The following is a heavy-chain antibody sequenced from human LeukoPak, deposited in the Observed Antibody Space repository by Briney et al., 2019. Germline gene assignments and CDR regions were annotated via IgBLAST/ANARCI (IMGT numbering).Heavy chain of an antibody. J-gene: IGHJ6*04. CDR2: INHSGST. CDR3: ARGRKVRGVIGMDV. CDR1: GGSFSGYY. Sequence: SETLSLTCAVYGGSFSGYYWSWIRQPPGQGLEWIGEINHSGSTNYNPSLKRRVTISVDTSKNQFSLKLSSVTAADTAVYYCARGRKVRGVIGMDVWGKGTTVTVSS. D-gene: IGHD3-10*01. V-gene: IGHV4-34*01.